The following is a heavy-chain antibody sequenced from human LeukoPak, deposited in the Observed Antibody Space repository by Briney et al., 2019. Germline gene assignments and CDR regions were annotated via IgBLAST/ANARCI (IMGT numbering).Heavy chain of an antibody. J-gene: IGHJ1*01. CDR1: GFTFSSYA. V-gene: IGHV3-23*01. CDR3: AKDYRPYYYDSSGYYYAEYFQH. D-gene: IGHD3-22*01. CDR2: ISGSGGST. Sequence: GGSLRLSCAASGFTFSSYAMSWVRQAPGKGLEWVSAISGSGGSTYYANSVKGRFTISRDNSKNTLYLQMNSLRAEDTAVYYCAKDYRPYYYDSSGYYYAEYFQHWGQGTLVTVSS.